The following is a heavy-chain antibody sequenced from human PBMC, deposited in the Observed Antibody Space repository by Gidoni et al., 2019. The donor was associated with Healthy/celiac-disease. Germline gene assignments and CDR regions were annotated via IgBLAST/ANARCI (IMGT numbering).Heavy chain of an antibody. Sequence: QLQLQESGPGLVKPSETLSLTCTVSGGSISSSSYYWGWIRQSPGKGLEWIGSIYYSGSTYYNPSLKSRVTIAVDTSKNQLSLKLSPVTAADTAVYYCARRSWLSTVTTFFDYWGQGTLVTVSS. D-gene: IGHD4-17*01. J-gene: IGHJ4*02. V-gene: IGHV4-39*01. CDR2: IYYSGST. CDR3: ARRSWLSTVTTFFDY. CDR1: GGSISSSSYY.